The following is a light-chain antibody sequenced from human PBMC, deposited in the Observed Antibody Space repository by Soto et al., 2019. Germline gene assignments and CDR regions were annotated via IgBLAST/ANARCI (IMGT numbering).Light chain of an antibody. V-gene: IGLV1-40*01. Sequence: QPVLTQPPAVSGAPGQRVTISCTGSSSNIGAGYVVHWYQQHPGTAPKLLIYDHTNRPSGVPDRFSGSKSGTSASLAITGLQAEDEADYYCQSYDNSLIGSVFGGGTQLTVL. J-gene: IGLJ3*02. CDR3: QSYDNSLIGSV. CDR2: DHT. CDR1: SSNIGAGYV.